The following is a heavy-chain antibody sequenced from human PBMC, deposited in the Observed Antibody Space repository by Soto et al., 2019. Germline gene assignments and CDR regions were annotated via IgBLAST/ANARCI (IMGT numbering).Heavy chain of an antibody. CDR3: ASETVDTARPWRGYYVMDV. Sequence: QVQLVESGGGVVQPGRSLRLSCAASGFTFSSYGMHWVRQAPGKGLEWVAVISYDGSNKYYADSVKGRFTISRDNCKNMLYLQMNSLRAEDTAVYYCASETVDTARPWRGYYVMDVWGQWTTVTVSS. D-gene: IGHD5-18*01. V-gene: IGHV3-30*03. J-gene: IGHJ6*01. CDR2: ISYDGSNK. CDR1: GFTFSSYG.